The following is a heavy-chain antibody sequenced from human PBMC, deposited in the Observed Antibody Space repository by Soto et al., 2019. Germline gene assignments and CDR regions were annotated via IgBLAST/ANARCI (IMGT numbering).Heavy chain of an antibody. V-gene: IGHV4-39*01. CDR2: IYYSGST. CDR1: GGSISSSSYY. J-gene: IGHJ4*02. Sequence: PSETLSLTCTVSGGSISSSSYYWGWIRQPPGKGLEWIGSIYYSGSTYHNPSLKSRVTISVDTSKNQFSLKLSSVTAADTAVYYCARLFSSSWHFDYWGQGTLVTVPS. CDR3: ARLFSSSWHFDY. D-gene: IGHD6-13*01.